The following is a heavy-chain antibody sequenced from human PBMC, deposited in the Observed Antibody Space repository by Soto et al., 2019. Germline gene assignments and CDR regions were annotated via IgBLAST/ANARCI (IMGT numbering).Heavy chain of an antibody. CDR1: GGSISSYY. CDR3: ARHAHSSSWYGFPTTYYYYYYMDV. J-gene: IGHJ6*03. D-gene: IGHD6-13*01. V-gene: IGHV4-59*08. Sequence: SETLSLTCTVSGGSISSYYWSWIRQPPGKGLEWIGYIYYSGSTNYNPSLKSRVTISVDTSKNQFSLKLGSVTAADTAVYYCARHAHSSSWYGFPTTYYYYYYMDVWGKGTTVTVSS. CDR2: IYYSGST.